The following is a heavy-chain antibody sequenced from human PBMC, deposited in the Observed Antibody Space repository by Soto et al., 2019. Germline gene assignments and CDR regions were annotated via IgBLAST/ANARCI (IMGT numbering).Heavy chain of an antibody. CDR2: INHSGST. CDR3: ARGHVVVVAATTLYYFDY. J-gene: IGHJ4*02. CDR1: GGSFSGYY. Sequence: SETLSLTCTVSGGSFSGYYWIWIRQPPGKGLEWIGEINHSGSTNYNPSLKSRVTISVDTSKNQFSLKLSSVTAADTAVYYCARGHVVVVAATTLYYFDYRGQGTLVTVSS. V-gene: IGHV4-34*01. D-gene: IGHD2-15*01.